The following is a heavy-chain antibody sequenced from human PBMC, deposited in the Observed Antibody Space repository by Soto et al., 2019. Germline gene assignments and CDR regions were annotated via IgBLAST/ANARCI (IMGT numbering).Heavy chain of an antibody. CDR1: GFTFSDYA. V-gene: IGHV3-23*01. J-gene: IGHJ1*01. Sequence: GAPVRLSCTASGFTFSDYAMAWVRQAPGKGLEWVSTISGGSSVTYYGDSVKGRFTISRDNAKKTLFLQLNRLSAEDTATYYCAKVLSKNYYYPLDFRGKGT. CDR3: AKVLSKNYYYPLDF. CDR2: ISGGSSVT. D-gene: IGHD3-22*01.